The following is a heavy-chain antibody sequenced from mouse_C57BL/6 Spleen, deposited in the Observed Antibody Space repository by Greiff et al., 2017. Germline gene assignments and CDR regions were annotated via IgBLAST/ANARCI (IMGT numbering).Heavy chain of an antibody. V-gene: IGHV2-5*01. J-gene: IGHJ4*01. CDR2: IWRGGST. CDR3: AKKGDYAYAMDY. Sequence: VKLQQSGPGLVQPSQSLSITCTVSGFSFTSYGVHWVRQSPGKGLEWLGVIWRGGSTDYNAAFMSRLSITKDNSKSQVFFKMNSLQADDTAIYYCAKKGDYAYAMDYWGQGTSVTVSS. D-gene: IGHD2-4*01. CDR1: GFSFTSYG.